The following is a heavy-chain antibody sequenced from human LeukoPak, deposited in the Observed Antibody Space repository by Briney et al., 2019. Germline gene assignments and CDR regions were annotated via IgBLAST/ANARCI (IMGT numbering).Heavy chain of an antibody. CDR2: ISGSGGST. Sequence: QPGGSLRLSCAASGFTFSSYAMSWVRQAPGKGLEWVSAISGSGGSTYYADPVKGRFTISRDNSKNTLYLQMNSLRAEDTAVYYCAKQKGLTDCSGGSCYSDYWGQGTLVTVSS. J-gene: IGHJ4*02. CDR3: AKQKGLTDCSGGSCYSDY. D-gene: IGHD2-15*01. CDR1: GFTFSSYA. V-gene: IGHV3-23*01.